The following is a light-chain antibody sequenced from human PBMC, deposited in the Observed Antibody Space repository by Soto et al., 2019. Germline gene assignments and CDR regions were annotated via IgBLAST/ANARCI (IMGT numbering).Light chain of an antibody. CDR1: SSDVGGYNY. Sequence: ALTQPPSASGSPGQSVTISCTGTSSDVGGYNYVSWYQQHPGKAPKLMIYEVSKRPSGVPDRFSGSKSGNTASLTVSGLQAEDEADYYCSSFAGTNNLWVFGGGTKLTVL. V-gene: IGLV2-8*01. CDR2: EVS. CDR3: SSFAGTNNLWV. J-gene: IGLJ3*02.